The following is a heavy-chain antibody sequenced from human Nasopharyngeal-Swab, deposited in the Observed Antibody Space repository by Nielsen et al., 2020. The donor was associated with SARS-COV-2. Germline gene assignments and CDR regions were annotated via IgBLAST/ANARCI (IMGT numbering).Heavy chain of an antibody. CDR2: IDWDDDK. V-gene: IGHV2-70*11. Sequence: SGPTLVKPTQTLTLTCTFSGFSLSTSVMCVSWIRQPPGKALEWLARIDWDDDKYYSTSLKTRLTISKDTSKNQVVLTMTNMDPVDAATYYCARTPYSTRGLDFDYWGQGTLVTVSS. J-gene: IGHJ4*02. CDR3: ARTPYSTRGLDFDY. D-gene: IGHD2/OR15-2a*01. CDR1: GFSLSTSVMC.